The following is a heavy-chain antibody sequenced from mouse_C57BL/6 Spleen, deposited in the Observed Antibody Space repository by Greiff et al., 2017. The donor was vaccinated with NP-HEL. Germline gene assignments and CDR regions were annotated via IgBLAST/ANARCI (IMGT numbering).Heavy chain of an antibody. Sequence: EVQLQQSGPVLVKPGASVKMSCKASGYTFTDYYMNWVKQSHGKSLEWIGVINPYNGGTSYNQKFKGKATLTVDKSSSTAYMELNSLTSEDSAVYYCARGAAQVHVFAYWGQGTLVTVSA. D-gene: IGHD3-2*02. J-gene: IGHJ3*01. V-gene: IGHV1-19*01. CDR2: INPYNGGT. CDR3: ARGAAQVHVFAY. CDR1: GYTFTDYY.